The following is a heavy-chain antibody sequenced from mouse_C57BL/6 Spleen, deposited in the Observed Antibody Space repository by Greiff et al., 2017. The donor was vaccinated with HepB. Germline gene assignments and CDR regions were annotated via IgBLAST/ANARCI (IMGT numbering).Heavy chain of an antibody. CDR3: ARGSTTVVARDWFAY. CDR2: IHPNSGST. V-gene: IGHV1-64*01. Sequence: VQLQQPGAELVKPGASVKLSCKASGYTFTSYWMHWVKQRPGQGLEWIGMIHPNSGSTNYNEKFKSKATLTVDKSSSTAYMQLSSLTSEDSAVYYWARGSTTVVARDWFAYWGQGTLVTVSA. D-gene: IGHD1-1*01. CDR1: GYTFTSYW. J-gene: IGHJ3*01.